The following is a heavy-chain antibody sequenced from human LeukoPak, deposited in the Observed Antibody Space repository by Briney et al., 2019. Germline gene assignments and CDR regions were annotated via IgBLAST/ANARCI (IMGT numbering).Heavy chain of an antibody. Sequence: SVKVSCKASGGTFSSYAINWVRQAPGRGVEWMGGIIPVFGTANYAQNFQGRFTITADASTSIAYMELSSLGSEDTAVYYCARDDGSGGNYYYYDMDVWGPGTTVTVSS. J-gene: IGHJ6*02. CDR1: GGTFSSYA. V-gene: IGHV1-69*13. CDR2: IIPVFGTA. D-gene: IGHD3-10*01. CDR3: ARDDGSGGNYYYYDMDV.